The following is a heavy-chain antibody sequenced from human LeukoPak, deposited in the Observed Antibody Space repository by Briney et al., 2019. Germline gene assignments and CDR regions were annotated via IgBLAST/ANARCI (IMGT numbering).Heavy chain of an antibody. V-gene: IGHV3-74*01. J-gene: IGHJ3*01. Sequence: GRSLRLSCAASGFTFRSFWIHWVRQAPGQGLVWVGRINNDGTDTIYADSVKGRFTVSRDNAKNTLYLQMNSLRVEDTAVYFCARGGFPHGFDVWGQGTVVTVSS. D-gene: IGHD5-12*01. CDR3: ARGGFPHGFDV. CDR1: GFTFRSFW. CDR2: INNDGTDT.